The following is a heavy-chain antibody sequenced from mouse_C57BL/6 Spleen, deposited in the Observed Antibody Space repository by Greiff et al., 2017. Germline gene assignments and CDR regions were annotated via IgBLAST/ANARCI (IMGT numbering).Heavy chain of an antibody. D-gene: IGHD1-1*01. Sequence: QVQLQQSGAELVRPGSSVKLSCKASGYTFTSYWMQWVKQRPIQGLEWIGNIDPSDSETHYNQKFKDKATLTVDKSSSTAYMQLSSLTSEDSAVYYCARGDGSPDYWGKGTTLTVSS. J-gene: IGHJ2*01. CDR3: ARGDGSPDY. CDR1: GYTFTSYW. CDR2: IDPSDSET. V-gene: IGHV1-52*01.